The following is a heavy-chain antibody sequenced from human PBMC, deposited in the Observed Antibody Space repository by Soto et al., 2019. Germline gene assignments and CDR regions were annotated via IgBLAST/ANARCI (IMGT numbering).Heavy chain of an antibody. J-gene: IGHJ5*02. CDR2: VYWADDK. D-gene: IGHD3-3*01. CDR3: ARSQGYRSFGVVIGAHWFDH. V-gene: IGHV2-5*02. Sequence: GPTLVNPTQTLTLTCSFSGFSLSTSGVAAGWIRQRPGKGLEWLALVYWADDKRYSPSLRDRLNITKDTSNTKFLLTMPNMDPADTATYYCARSQGYRSFGVVIGAHWFDHWGQGMMVTVSS. CDR1: GFSLSTSGVA.